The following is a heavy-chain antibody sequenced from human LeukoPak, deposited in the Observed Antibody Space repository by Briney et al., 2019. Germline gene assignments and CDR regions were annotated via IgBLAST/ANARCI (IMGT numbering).Heavy chain of an antibody. CDR2: ISGTSSYI. D-gene: IGHD3-10*01. V-gene: IGHV3-21*01. J-gene: IGHJ4*02. Sequence: PGGSLRLSCAASGFTFSSYSMNWVRQAPGKGLEWVSFISGTSSYIYYADSVKGRFTISRDNAKNSLYLQMNSLRAEDTAVYYCARGEYGSGSYHIDYWGQGTLVTVSS. CDR1: GFTFSSYS. CDR3: ARGEYGSGSYHIDY.